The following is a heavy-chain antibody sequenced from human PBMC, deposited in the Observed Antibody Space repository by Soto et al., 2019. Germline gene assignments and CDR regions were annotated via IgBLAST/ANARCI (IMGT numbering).Heavy chain of an antibody. CDR3: AKARSHDWELLPLYYDY. CDR2: ISSGGKT. V-gene: IGHV4-59*01. J-gene: IGHJ4*02. Sequence: WETLSLTCTVSGGPISSYDWGWIRQPPGRGLEWIGYISSGGKTNYNPYLKSRVSTSANTSRNQISLKLNSVTAADTAVYSCAKARSHDWELLPLYYDYWGRGTLVTVSS. D-gene: IGHD1-26*01. CDR1: GGPISSYD.